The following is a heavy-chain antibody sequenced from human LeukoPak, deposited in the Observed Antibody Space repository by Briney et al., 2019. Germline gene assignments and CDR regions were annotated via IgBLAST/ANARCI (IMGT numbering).Heavy chain of an antibody. CDR3: ARLGAGPTYYDFWSGYSSFYFDY. Sequence: GSLRLSCAASGFTFSSSAMSWVHQAPGKGLEWIGGISSSGNTYYKPSLKSRITIFIDTSKNHFSLKLSSVSAADTAVYYCARLGAGPTYYDFWSGYSSFYFDYWGQGTLVTVSS. CDR2: ISSSGNT. D-gene: IGHD3-3*01. J-gene: IGHJ4*02. V-gene: IGHV4-39*02. CDR1: GFTFSSSA.